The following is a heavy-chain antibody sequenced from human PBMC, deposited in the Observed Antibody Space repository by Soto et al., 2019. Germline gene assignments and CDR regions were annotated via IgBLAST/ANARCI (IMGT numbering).Heavy chain of an antibody. CDR1: GYTFTSYA. Sequence: ASVKVSCKASGYTFTSYAMHWVRQAPGQRLEWMGWINAGNGNTKYSQKFQGRVTITRDTSASTAYMELSSLRSEDTAVYYCARLTMVRGVPSNWFDPWVQGTLVTVS. D-gene: IGHD3-10*01. V-gene: IGHV1-3*01. J-gene: IGHJ5*02. CDR3: ARLTMVRGVPSNWFDP. CDR2: INAGNGNT.